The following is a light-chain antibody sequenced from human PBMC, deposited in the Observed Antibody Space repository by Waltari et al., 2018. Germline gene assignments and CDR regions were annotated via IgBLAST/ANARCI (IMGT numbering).Light chain of an antibody. Sequence: DIQMTQSPSSLSASVGDRVTITCRASQSISTFLNWYQQKPGKVPRLLIYSASSLQNGVPPRFSGSGSGTDVTLTISNLQPEDFATYYCQQSNSVPLTFGGGTKVEIK. CDR2: SAS. V-gene: IGKV1-39*01. CDR3: QQSNSVPLT. CDR1: QSISTF. J-gene: IGKJ4*01.